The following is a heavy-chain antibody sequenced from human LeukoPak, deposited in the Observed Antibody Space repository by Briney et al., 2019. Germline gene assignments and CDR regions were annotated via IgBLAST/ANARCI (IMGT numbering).Heavy chain of an antibody. D-gene: IGHD2-2*02. CDR3: ANRIVVVPAAIGSY. Sequence: GSLRLSCAASGFTFSSYAMSWVRQAPGKGLEWVSAISGSGGSTYYADSVKGRFTISRDNSKNTLYLQMNSLRAEDTAVYYCANRIVVVPAAIGSYWGQGTLVTVSS. CDR1: GFTFSSYA. CDR2: ISGSGGST. J-gene: IGHJ4*02. V-gene: IGHV3-23*01.